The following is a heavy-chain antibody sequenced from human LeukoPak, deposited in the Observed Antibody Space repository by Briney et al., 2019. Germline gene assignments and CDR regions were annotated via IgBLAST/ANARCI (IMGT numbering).Heavy chain of an antibody. CDR2: IKQDGSEK. D-gene: IGHD3-3*01. CDR1: GFTFSSYW. Sequence: GGSLRLSCAASGFTFSSYWMSWVRQAPGKGLEWVANIKQDGSEKYYVDSVKGRFTISSDNAKNSLYLQMNSLRAEDTAVYYCARVPTVPYDFWSGYYTGIDWWGQGTLVTVSS. J-gene: IGHJ4*02. CDR3: ARVPTVPYDFWSGYYTGIDW. V-gene: IGHV3-7*01.